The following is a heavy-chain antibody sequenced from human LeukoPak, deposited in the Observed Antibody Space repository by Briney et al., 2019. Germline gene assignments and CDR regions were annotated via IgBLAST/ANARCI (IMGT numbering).Heavy chain of an antibody. J-gene: IGHJ5*02. V-gene: IGHV1-8*01. Sequence: GASVNVSCKASGYTFTSYDINWVRQATGQGLEWMGWMNPNSGNTGYAQKIQGRVTMTRNTSISTAYMELSSLRSEDTAVYYCAREPCSGGSCYSPPFDPWGQGTLVTVSS. CDR3: AREPCSGGSCYSPPFDP. CDR2: MNPNSGNT. D-gene: IGHD2-15*01. CDR1: GYTFTSYD.